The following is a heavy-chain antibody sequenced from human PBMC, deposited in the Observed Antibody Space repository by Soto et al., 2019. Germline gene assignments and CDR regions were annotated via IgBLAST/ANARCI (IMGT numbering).Heavy chain of an antibody. J-gene: IGHJ6*02. CDR3: ARERYQVISDGMDV. V-gene: IGHV1-2*02. CDR2: INPETGGT. CDR1: GYTFTGPY. D-gene: IGHD2-2*01. Sequence: GASLKVSGKASGYTFTGPYFRWVREAPGQGLEWMGWINPETGGTSYAQKFRGRVTLSRDTSINTAYLELSRLRFDDAAVYFCARERYQVISDGMDVWGQGTTVTVSS.